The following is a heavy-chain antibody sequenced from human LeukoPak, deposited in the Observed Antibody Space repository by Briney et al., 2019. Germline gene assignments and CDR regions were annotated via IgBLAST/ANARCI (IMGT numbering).Heavy chain of an antibody. V-gene: IGHV4-61*01. D-gene: IGHD6-13*01. CDR1: GGSVSSGSHF. CDR2: IYYIGST. J-gene: IGHJ5*02. CDR3: AKLQGAAASSDWFDP. Sequence: SSETLSLTCTVSGGSVSSGSHFWSWIRQPPGKGLEWIGYIYYIGSTNYNPSLKSRLTISIDTSKNQFSLKLTSVTTADTAVYYCAKLQGAAASSDWFDPWGQGTLVTVSS.